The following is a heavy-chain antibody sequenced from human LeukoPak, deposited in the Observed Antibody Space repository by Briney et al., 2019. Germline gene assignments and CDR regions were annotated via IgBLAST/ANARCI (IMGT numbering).Heavy chain of an antibody. V-gene: IGHV3-21*01. CDR3: ARDFRTQLDGYSPPYHFDF. Sequence: GGSLRLSCAASGFTFSTHSMSWVRQAPGKGLESVSSISSDSSHIYFADSMKGRFTISRDNAKNSLFLQMNNLRAEDTAVYYCARDFRTQLDGYSPPYHFDFWGQGALVTVSS. CDR1: GFTFSTHS. CDR2: ISSDSSHI. D-gene: IGHD5-24*01. J-gene: IGHJ4*02.